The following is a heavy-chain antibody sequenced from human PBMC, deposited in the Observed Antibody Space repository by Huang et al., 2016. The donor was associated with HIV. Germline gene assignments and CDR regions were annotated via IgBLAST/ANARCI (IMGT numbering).Heavy chain of an antibody. Sequence: QVQLVQSGAEVRKPGASVNVSCKASGYTFSSYDINWVRQAPGQGLEWMGWMNPNSGNTGYAQKFKGRVAMTRNTSMTTAYMELRSLRSDDTAVYFCARGLGRTRRFDYWGQGALVNVYS. V-gene: IGHV1-8*01. J-gene: IGHJ4*02. CDR3: ARGLGRTRRFDY. D-gene: IGHD2-2*01. CDR2: MNPNSGNT. CDR1: GYTFSSYD.